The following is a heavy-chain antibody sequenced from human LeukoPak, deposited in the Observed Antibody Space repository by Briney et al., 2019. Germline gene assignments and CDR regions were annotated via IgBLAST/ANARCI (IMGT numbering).Heavy chain of an antibody. CDR2: IKSDGTST. V-gene: IGHV3-74*01. CDR3: AKGGASLFDY. Sequence: GGSLRLSCAASGFIFGSYWMHWVRQAPGKGLVWVSRIKSDGTSTNYADSVKGRFTISRDNAKNTLHLQMNSLRADDTAAYYCAKGGASLFDYWGQGTLVTVSS. CDR1: GFIFGSYW. D-gene: IGHD1-26*01. J-gene: IGHJ4*02.